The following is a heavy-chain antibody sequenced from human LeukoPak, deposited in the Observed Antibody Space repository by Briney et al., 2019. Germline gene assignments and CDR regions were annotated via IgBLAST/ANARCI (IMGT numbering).Heavy chain of an antibody. CDR2: INHSGST. Sequence: PSETLSLTCAVYGGSFSGYYWSWIRQPPGKGLEWIGEINHSGSTNYNPSLKSRVTISVDTSKNQFSLKLSSVTAADTAVYYCARERVTRYYFDYWGQGILVTVSS. CDR3: ARERVTRYYFDY. CDR1: GGSFSGYY. V-gene: IGHV4-34*01. D-gene: IGHD4-17*01. J-gene: IGHJ4*02.